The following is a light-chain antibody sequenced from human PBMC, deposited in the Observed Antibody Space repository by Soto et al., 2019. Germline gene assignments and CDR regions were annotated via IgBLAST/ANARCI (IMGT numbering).Light chain of an antibody. Sequence: EIVMTQSPATLSVSPGERVTLSCRASQSVNSNLAWYQQKPGQAPRLLISGASTRATGIPARFSGSGSGTEFTLTISSLQSEDFAVYYCQQYKNWPPEYTFGLGTKLEIK. V-gene: IGKV3-15*01. CDR2: GAS. CDR3: QQYKNWPPEYT. CDR1: QSVNSN. J-gene: IGKJ2*01.